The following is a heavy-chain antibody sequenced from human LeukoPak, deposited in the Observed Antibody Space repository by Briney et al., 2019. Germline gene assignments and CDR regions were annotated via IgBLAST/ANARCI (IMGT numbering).Heavy chain of an antibody. Sequence: GGSLRLSCAASGFTFNIYGMHWVRQAPGKGLEWVSVIWYDGSDKYYADSVKGRFTISRDNSKNTLYLQMNSLGVEDTAVYYCARGARPDSSGYCDLWGQGTLVTVSS. V-gene: IGHV3-33*01. CDR1: GFTFNIYG. J-gene: IGHJ4*02. CDR2: IWYDGSDK. CDR3: ARGARPDSSGYCDL. D-gene: IGHD3-22*01.